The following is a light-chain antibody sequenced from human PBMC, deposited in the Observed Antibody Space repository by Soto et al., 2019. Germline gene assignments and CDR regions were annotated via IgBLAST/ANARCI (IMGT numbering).Light chain of an antibody. V-gene: IGKV3-20*01. CDR3: QQYGISHLT. Sequence: EILLTQSPGTLSLSPGERATLSCRASQSISRDYLAWYQQKPGQAPSLLIYAASIRAAGIPDTFGGSGYGEDFTLTISRLALEHCAVYYCQQYGISHLTFGGGTKMEIK. CDR2: AAS. J-gene: IGKJ4*01. CDR1: QSISRDY.